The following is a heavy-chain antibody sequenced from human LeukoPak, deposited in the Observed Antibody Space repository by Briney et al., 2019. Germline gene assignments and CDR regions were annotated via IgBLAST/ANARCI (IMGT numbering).Heavy chain of an antibody. V-gene: IGHV3-53*05. CDR3: AKDSPEGVIDY. D-gene: IGHD3-16*01. CDR2: IYSGGST. J-gene: IGHJ4*02. Sequence: GGSLRLSCAASGFTVSSNYMSWVRQAPGKGLEWVSVIYSGGSTYYADSVKGRFTISRDNSKNTLYLQMNSLRAEDTAVYYCAKDSPEGVIDYWGQGTLVTVSS. CDR1: GFTVSSNY.